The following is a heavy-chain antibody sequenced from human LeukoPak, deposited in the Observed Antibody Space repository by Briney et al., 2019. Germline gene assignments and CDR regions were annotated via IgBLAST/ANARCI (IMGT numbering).Heavy chain of an antibody. Sequence: GGSLRLSCAASGFTFSSYSMNWVRQAPGKGLEWVSYISSSSSTIYYADSVKGRFTISRDNVKNSLYLQMNGLRDEDTAVYYCARGYPELNDAFDIWGQGTMVTVSS. D-gene: IGHD1-26*01. J-gene: IGHJ3*02. V-gene: IGHV3-48*02. CDR1: GFTFSSYS. CDR3: ARGYPELNDAFDI. CDR2: ISSSSSTI.